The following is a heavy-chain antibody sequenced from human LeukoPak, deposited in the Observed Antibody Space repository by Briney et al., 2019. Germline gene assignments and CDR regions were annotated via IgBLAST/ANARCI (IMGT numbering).Heavy chain of an antibody. D-gene: IGHD5-18*01. CDR3: ARDASARYSYGSDY. Sequence: ASVKVSCKASGYTFTGYYMHWVRQAPGQGLEWMGRINPNRGGTNYAQKFQGRVTMTRDTSISTAYMELSRLRSDDTAVYYCARDASARYSYGSDYWGQGTLVTVSS. V-gene: IGHV1-2*06. CDR1: GYTFTGYY. CDR2: INPNRGGT. J-gene: IGHJ4*02.